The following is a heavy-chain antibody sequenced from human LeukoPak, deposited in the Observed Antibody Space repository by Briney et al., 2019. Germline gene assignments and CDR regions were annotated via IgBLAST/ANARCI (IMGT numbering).Heavy chain of an antibody. J-gene: IGHJ4*02. CDR3: ATDTAIVPAGELFY. CDR2: FDPEDGET. CDR1: GYTLTELS. D-gene: IGHD2-2*01. V-gene: IGHV1-24*01. Sequence: ASVKVSCKVSGYTLTELSMHWVRQAPGKGLEWMGGFDPEDGETIYAQKFQGRVTMTEDTSTDTAYMELSSLRSEDTAVYYCATDTAIVPAGELFYWGQGTLVTVSS.